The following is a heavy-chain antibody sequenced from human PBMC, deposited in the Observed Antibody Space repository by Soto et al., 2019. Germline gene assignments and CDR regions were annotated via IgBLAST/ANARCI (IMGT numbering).Heavy chain of an antibody. CDR1: GGSLSTYY. D-gene: IGHD4-17*01. Sequence: SETLSLTCTVTGGSLSTYYWSWIRQPPGKGLEWIGHIYYSGNTNYNPSLKSRVTISVDTSTNQFSLKLSSVTAADTAVYYCARFYGDYFDYWGQGTLVTVSS. CDR3: ARFYGDYFDY. CDR2: IYYSGNT. J-gene: IGHJ4*02. V-gene: IGHV4-59*13.